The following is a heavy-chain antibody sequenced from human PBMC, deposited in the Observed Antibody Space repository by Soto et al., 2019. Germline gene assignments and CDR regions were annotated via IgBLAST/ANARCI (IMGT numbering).Heavy chain of an antibody. D-gene: IGHD3-10*01. J-gene: IGHJ4*02. CDR3: ARDRGPTSYFDY. CDR2: IYYSGTT. Sequence: PSETLSLTCTVSGGSISRYYWSWIRQPPGKGLEWIGYIYYSGTTNYNPSLKSRVAISVDTSKNQISLKVSSVTAADTAVYYCARDRGPTSYFDYWGQGTLVTVSS. V-gene: IGHV4-59*01. CDR1: GGSISRYY.